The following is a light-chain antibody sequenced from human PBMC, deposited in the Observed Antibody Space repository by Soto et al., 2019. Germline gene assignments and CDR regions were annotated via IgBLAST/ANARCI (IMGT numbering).Light chain of an antibody. CDR3: HQYNNWPPIT. CDR1: QTIRSD. CDR2: GAS. V-gene: IGKV3-15*01. Sequence: EIVMTQSPASLSVSPGERVTLSCRASQTIRSDLAWYQHKPGQAPRLLIYGASTRATGTPARFSGSGSGTEFTLTISSLQSEDFAVYFCHQYNNWPPITFGQGTRLEIK. J-gene: IGKJ5*01.